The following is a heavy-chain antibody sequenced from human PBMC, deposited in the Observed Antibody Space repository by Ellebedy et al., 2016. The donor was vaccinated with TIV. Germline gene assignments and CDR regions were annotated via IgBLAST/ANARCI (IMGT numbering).Heavy chain of an antibody. J-gene: IGHJ6*02. D-gene: IGHD2-2*01. CDR1: GFTFSSYS. Sequence: GESLKISCAASGFTFSSYSMNWVRQAPGKGLEWVSSISSSGIYIYYADSVKGRFTISRDNAKNSLYLQMNSLRDEDTAVYYCARDLVVVPPAIVSDYYYGMDVWGHGTTVTVSS. CDR2: ISSSGIYI. V-gene: IGHV3-21*01. CDR3: ARDLVVVPPAIVSDYYYGMDV.